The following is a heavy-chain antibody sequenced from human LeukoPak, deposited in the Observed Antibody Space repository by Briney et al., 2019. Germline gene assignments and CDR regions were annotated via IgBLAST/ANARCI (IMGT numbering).Heavy chain of an antibody. CDR2: INPNSGGT. Sequence: GASVKVSCKASGYTFTGYYMHWVRQAPGQGLEWMGWINPNSGGTNYAQKFQGRVTMTRDTSISTAYMELSRLRSDDTAVYYCARVSRRKRYHGSGSSYYMNVWGKGTTVTISS. V-gene: IGHV1-2*02. CDR1: GYTFTGYY. CDR3: ARVSRRKRYHGSGSSYYMNV. J-gene: IGHJ6*03. D-gene: IGHD3-10*01.